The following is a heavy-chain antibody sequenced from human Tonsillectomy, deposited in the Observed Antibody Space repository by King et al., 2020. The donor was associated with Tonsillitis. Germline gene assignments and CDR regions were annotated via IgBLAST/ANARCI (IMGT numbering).Heavy chain of an antibody. CDR1: GFTFDDYA. CDR2: ISWNSGSI. Sequence: VQLVESGGGLVQPGRSLRLSCAASGFTFDDYAMHWVRQAPGKGLEWVSGISWNSGSIGYADSVKGRFTISRDNAKNSLYLQMNSLRAEDTALYYCAKDQCGEYYYDSSGTERESDALEIWGQGTMVTVSS. J-gene: IGHJ3*02. D-gene: IGHD3-22*01. CDR3: AKDQCGEYYYDSSGTERESDALEI. V-gene: IGHV3-9*01.